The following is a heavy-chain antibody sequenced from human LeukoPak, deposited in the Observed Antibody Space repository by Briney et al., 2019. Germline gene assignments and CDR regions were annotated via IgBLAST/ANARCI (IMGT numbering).Heavy chain of an antibody. D-gene: IGHD6-13*01. V-gene: IGHV4-39*01. CDR2: ICHGGTT. CDR1: GGSFSSNSYY. J-gene: IGHJ5*02. CDR3: VRTRAAAGDL. Sequence: SETLSLTCTVSGGSFSSNSYYWGWIRQPPGKELEWIGSICHGGTTHYHPLLKSRVSISGDSSKNQFSLKMTPVTAADTAVYYCVRTRAAAGDLWGQGTLVTVSS.